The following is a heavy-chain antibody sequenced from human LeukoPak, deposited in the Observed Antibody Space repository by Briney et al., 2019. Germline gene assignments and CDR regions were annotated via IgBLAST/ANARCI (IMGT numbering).Heavy chain of an antibody. Sequence: GGSLRLSCAASGFTFSSYAMSWVRQAPGKGLEWVSTISGGGDSTYYADSVKGRFTVSRDNSKNTLFLQMNSLRAEDTAVYYCAKDGGLWVSAHWGDSWGRGTLVTVSS. D-gene: IGHD7-27*01. J-gene: IGHJ4*02. CDR3: AKDGGLWVSAHWGDS. CDR2: ISGGGDST. V-gene: IGHV3-23*01. CDR1: GFTFSSYA.